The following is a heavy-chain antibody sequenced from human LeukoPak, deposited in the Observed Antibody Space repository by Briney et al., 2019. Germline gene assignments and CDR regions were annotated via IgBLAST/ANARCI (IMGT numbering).Heavy chain of an antibody. Sequence: AGGSLRLSCAASGFTVSNYHMSWVRRPPGKGLEWLGSISYSGTTEYNPSLKSRVTISADTSKNQFSLKVTSATAADTATYYCAKNPTGFPNWFDPWGQGTLVTVSS. CDR1: GFTVSNYH. J-gene: IGHJ5*02. V-gene: IGHV4-59*05. CDR3: AKNPTGFPNWFDP. D-gene: IGHD1-14*01. CDR2: ISYSGTT.